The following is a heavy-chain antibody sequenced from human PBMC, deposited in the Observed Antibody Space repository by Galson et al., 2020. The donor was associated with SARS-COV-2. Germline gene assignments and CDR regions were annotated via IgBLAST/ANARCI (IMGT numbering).Heavy chain of an antibody. Sequence: ASVKVSCKTSGYIFNHYGINWVRQAAGQGLEWMGWIRGDNGKTEYAQKFQGRVTMTTDTTTSTVYMELRNLRSDDTALYFCARYERIFADEIGDSLFDPWGQGTLGTVSS. CDR1: GYIFNHYG. CDR2: IRGDNGKT. CDR3: ARYERIFADEIGDSLFDP. J-gene: IGHJ5*02. D-gene: IGHD2-21*01. V-gene: IGHV1-18*04.